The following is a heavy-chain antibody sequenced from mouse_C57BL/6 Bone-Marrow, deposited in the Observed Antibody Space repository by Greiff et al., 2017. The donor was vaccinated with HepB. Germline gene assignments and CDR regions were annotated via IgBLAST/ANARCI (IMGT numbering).Heavy chain of an antibody. D-gene: IGHD1-1*01. CDR1: GFSLTSYG. J-gene: IGHJ3*01. CDR2: IWRGGST. Sequence: VQLKESGPGLVQPSQSLSITCTVSGFSLTSYGIHWVRQSPGKGLEWLGVIWRGGSTDYNAAFMSRLSITKDNSKSQVFFKMNSLQADDTAIYYCAKYYYGSSRAWFAYWGQGTLVTVSA. CDR3: AKYYYGSSRAWFAY. V-gene: IGHV2-5*01.